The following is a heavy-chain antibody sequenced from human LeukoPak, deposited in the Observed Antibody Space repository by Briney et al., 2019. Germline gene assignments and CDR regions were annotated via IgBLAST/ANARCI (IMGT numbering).Heavy chain of an antibody. V-gene: IGHV4-61*02. D-gene: IGHD2-15*01. CDR2: IYTSGST. CDR3: AREGSRRLYMDV. Sequence: PSQTLSLTCTVSGGSISSGSYYWSWIRQPAGKGLEWIGRIYTSGSTNYNPSLKCRVTISVDTSKNQFSLKLSSVTAADTAVYYCAREGSRRLYMDVWGRGTTITVSS. CDR1: GGSISSGSYY. J-gene: IGHJ6*03.